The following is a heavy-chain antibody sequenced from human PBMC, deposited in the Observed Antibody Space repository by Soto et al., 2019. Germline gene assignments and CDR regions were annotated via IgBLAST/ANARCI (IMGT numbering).Heavy chain of an antibody. D-gene: IGHD3-22*01. Sequence: ASVKVSCKASGYTFTRYDINWVRQATGQGLEWMGWMNPNSGNTGYAQKFQGRVTMTRNTSISTAYMELSSLRSEDTAVYYCARGPNPYYDSSGYPDRYGMDVWGQGTTVTVSS. CDR3: ARGPNPYYDSSGYPDRYGMDV. CDR1: GYTFTRYD. V-gene: IGHV1-8*01. CDR2: MNPNSGNT. J-gene: IGHJ6*02.